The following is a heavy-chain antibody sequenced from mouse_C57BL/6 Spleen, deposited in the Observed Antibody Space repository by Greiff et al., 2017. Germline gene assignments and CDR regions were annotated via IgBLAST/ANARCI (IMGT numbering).Heavy chain of an antibody. V-gene: IGHV5-4*01. CDR1: GFTFSSYA. D-gene: IGHD1-1*01. Sequence: EVQVVESGGGLVKPGGSLKLSCAASGFTFSSYAMSWVRQTPEKRLEWVATISDGGSYTYYPDNVKGRFTISRDNAKNNLYPQMSHLKSEDTAMYYCARDRGIYYYCSSYRDAMDYWGQGTSVTVSS. J-gene: IGHJ4*01. CDR2: ISDGGSYT. CDR3: ARDRGIYYYCSSYRDAMDY.